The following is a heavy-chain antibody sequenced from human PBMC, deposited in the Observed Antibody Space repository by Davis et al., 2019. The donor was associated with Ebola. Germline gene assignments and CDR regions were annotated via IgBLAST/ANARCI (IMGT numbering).Heavy chain of an antibody. CDR2: INPNSGGT. CDR3: ARDLEGRDGRSWSYYYYYMDV. V-gene: IGHV1-2*02. Sequence: ASVKVSCKASGYTFTGYYIHWVRHAPGQGLEWMGWINPNSGGTNYAQKFQGRVTMTRDTSISTAYMELSRLRSDDTAMYYCARDLEGRDGRSWSYYYYYMDVWGKGTTVTVSS. J-gene: IGHJ6*03. D-gene: IGHD6-13*01. CDR1: GYTFTGYY.